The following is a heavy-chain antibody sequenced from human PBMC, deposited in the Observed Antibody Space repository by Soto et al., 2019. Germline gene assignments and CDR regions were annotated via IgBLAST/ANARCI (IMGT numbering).Heavy chain of an antibody. CDR1: GYTMSSGEY. D-gene: IGHD1-1*01. CDR3: ARDLNGGMDV. Sequence: SGSLSLTGAACGYTMSSGEYGGWFRHPPGKGLEWIGSIYHSGSTYYNPSLKSRVTISVDTSKNQFSLKLSSVTAADTAVYYCARDLNGGMDVWGQRTTVTVSS. J-gene: IGHJ6*02. V-gene: IGHV4-38-2*02. CDR2: IYHSGST.